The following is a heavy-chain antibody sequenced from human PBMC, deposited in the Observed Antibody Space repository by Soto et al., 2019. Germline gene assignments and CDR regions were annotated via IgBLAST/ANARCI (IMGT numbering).Heavy chain of an antibody. Sequence: QVQLQESGPGLVKPSQTLSLTCTVSGGSISSGGYYWSWIRQHPGKGLEWIGYIYYSGSTYYNPSLKSRVNISVDTSKSQFSLKLSSVTAADTAVYYCARDSSIAARDYDYYGMDVWGQGTTVTVSS. D-gene: IGHD6-6*01. CDR1: GGSISSGGYY. V-gene: IGHV4-31*03. CDR3: ARDSSIAARDYDYYGMDV. J-gene: IGHJ6*02. CDR2: IYYSGST.